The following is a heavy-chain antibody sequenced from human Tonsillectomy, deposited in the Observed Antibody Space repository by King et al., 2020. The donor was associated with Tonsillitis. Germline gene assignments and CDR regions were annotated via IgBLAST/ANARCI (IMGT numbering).Heavy chain of an antibody. CDR3: AWSILTGSHLLGY. CDR1: GYTFTGYY. V-gene: IGHV1-2*02. J-gene: IGHJ4*02. CDR2: INPNSGGT. Sequence: QLVQSGAEVKKPGASVKVSCKASGYTFTGYYLHWVRQAPGQGLEWMGWINPNSGGTSYAQKFQGRVTMTRDTSISKAYMELTRLRSDDTAVYYCAWSILTGSHLLGYWGQGTLFPVSS. D-gene: IGHD3-9*01.